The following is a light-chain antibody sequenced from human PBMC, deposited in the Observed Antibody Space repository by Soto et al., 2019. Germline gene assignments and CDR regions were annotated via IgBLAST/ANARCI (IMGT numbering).Light chain of an antibody. CDR1: SSNIGAGYD. CDR2: GNS. CDR3: QSYDSGLSGYVV. V-gene: IGLV1-40*01. J-gene: IGLJ2*01. Sequence: QSVLTQAPSVSGAPGQRVTISCTGSSSNIGAGYDVHWYQQLPGTAPKLLIYGNSNRPSGVPDRFSGSKSGTSASLAITGLQAEDEADYFCQSYDSGLSGYVVFGGGTKLTVL.